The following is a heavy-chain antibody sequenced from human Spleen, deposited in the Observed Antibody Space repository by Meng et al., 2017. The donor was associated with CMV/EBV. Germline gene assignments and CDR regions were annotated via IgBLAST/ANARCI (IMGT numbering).Heavy chain of an antibody. J-gene: IGHJ6*02. CDR3: ASGDWNSRPHTYYYYYYGMDV. D-gene: IGHD1-7*01. V-gene: IGHV4-61*01. Sequence: SETLSLTCTVSGGSVSSGSYYWSWIRQPPGKGLEWIGYIYYSGSTNYNPSLKSRVTISVDTSKNQFSLKLSSVTAADTAVYYCASGDWNSRPHTYYYYYYGMDVWGQGTTVTVS. CDR1: GGSVSSGSYY. CDR2: IYYSGST.